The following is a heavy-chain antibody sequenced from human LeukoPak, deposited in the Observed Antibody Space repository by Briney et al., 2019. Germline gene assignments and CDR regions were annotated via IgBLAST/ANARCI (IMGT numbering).Heavy chain of an antibody. Sequence: APVKVSCKTSGDRFTDYYINWVRQAPGQGLEWMGWISPNNGVTLYAQKFQGSVTMTRDTSITTAYMEVNRLRSDDPAVFFCARYSINYGPWFPDFWGQGTLVTVSS. CDR3: ARYSINYGPWFPDF. CDR2: ISPNNGVT. V-gene: IGHV1-2*02. J-gene: IGHJ4*02. D-gene: IGHD3-10*01. CDR1: GDRFTDYY.